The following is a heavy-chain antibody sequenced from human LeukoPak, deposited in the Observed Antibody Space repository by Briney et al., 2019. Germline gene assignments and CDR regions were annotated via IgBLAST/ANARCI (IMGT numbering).Heavy chain of an antibody. CDR3: AKHRSGIAASGSNY. CDR2: ISGSGGGSGGST. J-gene: IGHJ4*02. D-gene: IGHD6-13*01. Sequence: LPGGSLRLSCAASGFTFSSYATSWVRQAPGKGLEWVSVSVISGSGGGSGGSTYYADSVKGRFTISRDDSKNTLYLQMNNLRVEDTAVYYCAKHRSGIAASGSNYWGQGTLVSVSS. CDR1: GFTFSSYA. V-gene: IGHV3-23*01.